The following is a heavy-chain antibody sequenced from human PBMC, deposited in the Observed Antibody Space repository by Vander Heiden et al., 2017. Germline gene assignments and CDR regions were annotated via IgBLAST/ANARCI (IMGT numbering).Heavy chain of an antibody. CDR1: GFNFSTYW. CDR3: ARVGTSGYYWVDY. J-gene: IGHJ4*02. V-gene: IGHV3-74*01. Sequence: EVQLVESGGGLVQPGGSLRLSCAASGFNFSTYWMHWVRQAPGKGLVWVSRINSDGSSTIYADSVKGRFTISRDNAKNTLSLQMSSLRAEDTAVYYCARVGTSGYYWVDYWGQGTLVTVSS. CDR2: INSDGSST. D-gene: IGHD3-22*01.